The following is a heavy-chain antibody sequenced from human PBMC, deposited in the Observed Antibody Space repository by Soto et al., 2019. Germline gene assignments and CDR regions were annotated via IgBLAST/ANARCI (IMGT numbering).Heavy chain of an antibody. Sequence: QVHLVQSGAEVKKPGASVKLSCKASGYTFTDYAMNWVRQAPGQRPEWMGWINAGNGNTKYSQKFQGRVTITRDTSASTAYMELSSLRSEDTALYYCARGRWSTRNATYYLDDRGQGTLVTVSS. J-gene: IGHJ4*02. D-gene: IGHD2-15*01. V-gene: IGHV1-3*01. CDR2: INAGNGNT. CDR1: GYTFTDYA. CDR3: ARGRWSTRNATYYLDD.